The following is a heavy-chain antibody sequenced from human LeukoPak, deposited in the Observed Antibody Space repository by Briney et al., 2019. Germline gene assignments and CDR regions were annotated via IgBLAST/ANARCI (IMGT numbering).Heavy chain of an antibody. Sequence: QPGGSMRLSCAASGFTFTNYPMSWVRQAPGKGLEWVSGISGSGGSTYYEDSVKGRFTISRDISKNTLYLQMNSLRVEDTAVYYCVKDEENNKWGVFACWGQGTLVTVSS. V-gene: IGHV3-23*01. CDR1: GFTFTNYP. CDR3: VKDEENNKWGVFAC. D-gene: IGHD1/OR15-1a*01. J-gene: IGHJ4*02. CDR2: ISGSGGST.